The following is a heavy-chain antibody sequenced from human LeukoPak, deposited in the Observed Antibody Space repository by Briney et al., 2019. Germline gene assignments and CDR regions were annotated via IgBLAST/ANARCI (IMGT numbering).Heavy chain of an antibody. D-gene: IGHD2-15*01. CDR1: GGSFSGYY. V-gene: IGHV4-34*01. Sequence: SETLSLTCAVYGGSFSGYYWSWIRQPPGKGLEWIGEINHSGSTNYNPSLKSRVTISVDTSKNQFSLKLSSVTAADTAVYYCARVRGYCSGGSCYPFDYYYYYYYMDVWGKGTTVTVSS. CDR3: ARVRGYCSGGSCYPFDYYYYYYYMDV. J-gene: IGHJ6*03. CDR2: INHSGST.